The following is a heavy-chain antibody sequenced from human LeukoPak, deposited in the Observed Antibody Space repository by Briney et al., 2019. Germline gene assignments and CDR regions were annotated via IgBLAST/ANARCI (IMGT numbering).Heavy chain of an antibody. Sequence: PGGSLRLSCAASGFTFSNAWMSWVRQAPGKGLEWVGRIKSKTDGGTTDYAAPVKGRFTISRDDSKNTLYLQMNSLKTEDTAVYYCWVRYSPDAFDMWGQGTMVTVSS. CDR2: IKSKTDGGTT. V-gene: IGHV3-15*01. D-gene: IGHD3-9*01. CDR1: GFTFSNAW. J-gene: IGHJ3*02. CDR3: WVRYSPDAFDM.